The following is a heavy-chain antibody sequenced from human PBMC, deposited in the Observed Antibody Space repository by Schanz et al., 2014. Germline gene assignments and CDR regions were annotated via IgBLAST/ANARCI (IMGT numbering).Heavy chain of an antibody. CDR1: GYTFISYG. CDR2: ISTFRNEDT. V-gene: IGHV1-18*01. D-gene: IGHD2-2*01. Sequence: QVQLVQSGAEVRKPGASVKVSCKASGYTFISYGISWVRQAPGQGPEFMGWISTFRNEDTNSAQRFQGRLTMTTDTSTSTAYMELRSLRSDDAAVYYCARGTMPGTFDIWGQGTMVTVSS. CDR3: ARGTMPGTFDI. J-gene: IGHJ3*02.